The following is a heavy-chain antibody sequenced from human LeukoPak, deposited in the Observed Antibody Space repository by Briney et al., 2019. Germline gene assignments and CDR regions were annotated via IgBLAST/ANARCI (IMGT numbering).Heavy chain of an antibody. V-gene: IGHV4-61*05. Sequence: PSETLSLTCTVSGGAISSSSYYWGWIRQPPGKGLEWIGYIYYSGSTNYNPSLKSRVTISVDTSKNQFSLQLSSVTAADTAVYYCARLSTVTEDYWGQGTLVTVSS. CDR2: IYYSGST. D-gene: IGHD4-17*01. CDR3: ARLSTVTEDY. J-gene: IGHJ4*02. CDR1: GGAISSSSYY.